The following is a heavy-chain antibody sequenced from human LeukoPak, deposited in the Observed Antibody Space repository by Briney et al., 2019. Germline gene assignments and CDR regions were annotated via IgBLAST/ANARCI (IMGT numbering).Heavy chain of an antibody. CDR3: ASLKGRERRVLDI. Sequence: GGSLRLSCAASGFTFDSYEMNWVRQAPGKGLEWVSYIRSSGSAIYAADSVKGRFTISRDNAKNSLYLEMNSLRAEDTAVYYCASLKGRERRVLDIWGQGTMVTVSS. D-gene: IGHD1-1*01. CDR2: IRSSGSAI. V-gene: IGHV3-48*03. J-gene: IGHJ3*02. CDR1: GFTFDSYE.